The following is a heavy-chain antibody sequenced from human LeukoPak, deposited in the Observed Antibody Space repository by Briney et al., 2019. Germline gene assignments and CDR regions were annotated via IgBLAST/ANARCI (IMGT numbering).Heavy chain of an antibody. J-gene: IGHJ4*02. Sequence: SETLSLTCALSGYSISRGYYWGWIRQPPGKGLEWIGSNYHSGSTYYILSLKIRVTISVDTSKNQFSLKLSSVPAADTAVYYCARHQYCSGGSCYRYYFDYWGQGTLVSVSS. CDR1: GYSISRGYY. CDR3: ARHQYCSGGSCYRYYFDY. D-gene: IGHD2-15*01. V-gene: IGHV4-38-2*01. CDR2: NYHSGST.